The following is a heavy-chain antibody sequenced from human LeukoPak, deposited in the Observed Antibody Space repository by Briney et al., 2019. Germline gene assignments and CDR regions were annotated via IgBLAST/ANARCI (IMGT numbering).Heavy chain of an antibody. Sequence: PGGSLRLSCAASGFTFSSYWMHWVRQAPGKGLVRVSRINTDGSSTSYADSVKGRFTISRDNAKNTLYLQMNSLRAEDTAVYYCARESGIAAALDLWGQGTLVTVSS. CDR1: GFTFSSYW. CDR2: INTDGSST. V-gene: IGHV3-74*01. J-gene: IGHJ5*02. D-gene: IGHD6-13*01. CDR3: ARESGIAAALDL.